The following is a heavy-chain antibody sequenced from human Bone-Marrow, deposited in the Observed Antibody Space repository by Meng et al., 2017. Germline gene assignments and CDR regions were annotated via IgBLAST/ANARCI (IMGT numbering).Heavy chain of an antibody. CDR1: GYSFSIYG. Sequence: ASVKVSCKASGYSFSIYGISWVRQAPGQGLEWMGWISAYTDSAKYAQNLQGRVTMTTDTSTNTIYMEVRSLRSDDTAVYYCARDFMCSGGSCLDVFDIWGQGTMVTV. CDR3: ARDFMCSGGSCLDVFDI. V-gene: IGHV1-18*01. CDR2: ISAYTDSA. J-gene: IGHJ3*02. D-gene: IGHD2-15*01.